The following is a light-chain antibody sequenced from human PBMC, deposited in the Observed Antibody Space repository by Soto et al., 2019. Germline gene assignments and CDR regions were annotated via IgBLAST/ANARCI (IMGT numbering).Light chain of an antibody. CDR1: QRIDTW. Sequence: DIQMTQSPSILAASVGDRVTITCRASQRIDTWLAWYQQKPGTAPKLLIYKATILQSGVPSRFSGSGSGTEFTLTISSLQPDDFATYYCQQSNTYSWTFGQGTKVDIK. V-gene: IGKV1-5*03. CDR3: QQSNTYSWT. CDR2: KAT. J-gene: IGKJ1*01.